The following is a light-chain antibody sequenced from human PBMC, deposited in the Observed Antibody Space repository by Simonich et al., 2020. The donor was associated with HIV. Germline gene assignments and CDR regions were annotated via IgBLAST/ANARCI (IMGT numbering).Light chain of an antibody. CDR2: TAS. V-gene: IGKV1-5*03. CDR1: QSINSW. Sequence: DIQMTQSPSTLSASVGDRVTITCRASQSINSWLAWYQQKPGKAPKLLIYTASSLDRGVPSRFSGSGSGTEFTLTISSLQPDDFATYYCQHYNSFPVTFGQGTRLEIK. CDR3: QHYNSFPVT. J-gene: IGKJ5*01.